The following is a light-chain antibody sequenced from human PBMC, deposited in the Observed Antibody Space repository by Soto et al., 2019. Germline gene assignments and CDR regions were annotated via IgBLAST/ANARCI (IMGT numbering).Light chain of an antibody. V-gene: IGLV2-14*01. Sequence: QSALTQPASVSGSPGQSITISRTGTRRDIGAYNYVSWYQQYPGKAPKLMIYGVTNRPSGVSNRFTGSKTGNTASLTIAGRQAEDEADYSCFSRRSGDSHVVGTGTKVTVL. CDR3: FSRRSGDSHV. J-gene: IGLJ1*01. CDR2: GVT. CDR1: RRDIGAYNY.